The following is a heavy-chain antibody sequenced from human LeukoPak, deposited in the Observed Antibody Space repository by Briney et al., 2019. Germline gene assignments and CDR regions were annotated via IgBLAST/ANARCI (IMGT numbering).Heavy chain of an antibody. CDR2: IWYDRSNK. CDR3: ARDRRATPYGSGSYIDY. CDR1: GFTFSSYD. Sequence: GGSLRLSCAASGFTFSSYDMHWVRQAPGKGLEWVAVIWYDRSNKYYADSVKGQFTISRDNSKNTLYLQMNSLRAEDTAVYYCARDRRATPYGSGSYIDYWGQGTLVTVSS. D-gene: IGHD3-10*01. J-gene: IGHJ4*02. V-gene: IGHV3-33*01.